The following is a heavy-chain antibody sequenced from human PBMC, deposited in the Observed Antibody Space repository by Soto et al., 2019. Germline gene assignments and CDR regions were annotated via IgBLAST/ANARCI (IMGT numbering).Heavy chain of an antibody. D-gene: IGHD4-4*01. CDR2: IWYDGSNK. Sequence: QVQLVESGGGVVQPGRSLRLSCAASGFTFSSYGMHWVRQAPGKGLEWVAVIWYDGSNKYYADSVKGRFTISRDNSKKALYLQRIGLGAEDTAVYYCARSGATVTPPSYLDGMDVWGQGTTVTVSS. CDR1: GFTFSSYG. CDR3: ARSGATVTPPSYLDGMDV. J-gene: IGHJ6*02. V-gene: IGHV3-33*01.